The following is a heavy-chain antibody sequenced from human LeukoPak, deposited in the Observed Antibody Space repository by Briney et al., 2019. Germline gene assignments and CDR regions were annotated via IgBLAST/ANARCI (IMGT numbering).Heavy chain of an antibody. D-gene: IGHD5-18*01. J-gene: IGHJ4*02. CDR2: ISSSSSYI. CDR3: ARDTAMVSFDY. CDR1: GFTFSSYS. V-gene: IGHV3-21*01. Sequence: GGSLRLSCAASGFTFSSYSMNWVRQAPGKGLEWVSSISSSSSYIYYADPVKGRFTISRDNAKNSLYLQMNSLRAEDTAVYYCARDTAMVSFDYWGQGTLVTVSS.